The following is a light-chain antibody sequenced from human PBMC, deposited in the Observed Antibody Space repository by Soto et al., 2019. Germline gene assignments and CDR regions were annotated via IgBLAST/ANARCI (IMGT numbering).Light chain of an antibody. CDR2: GAS. J-gene: IGKJ4*01. V-gene: IGKV3D-15*01. CDR1: RSVRNK. CDR3: QSYNQCPLT. Sequence: NVMGQSRAALSXXPGEXATLXXRASRSVRNKLAWFQQKSGQAPRLLIYGASTRAAGIPTRFSGSGSGTEFTLTISSLQTEDFAIYFCQSYNQCPLTLGGGTKVDIK.